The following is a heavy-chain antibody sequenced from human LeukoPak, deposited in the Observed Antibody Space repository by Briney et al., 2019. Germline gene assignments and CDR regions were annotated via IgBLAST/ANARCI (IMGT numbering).Heavy chain of an antibody. CDR1: GFTFDDYG. CDR3: ARDLEVTVTPNWFDP. J-gene: IGHJ5*02. CDR2: INWNGGST. Sequence: GGSLRLSCAASGFTFDDYGMSWVRQAPGKGLEWVSGINWNGGSTGYADSVKGRFTISRDNAKNSLYLQMNSLRAEDTALYYCARDLEVTVTPNWFDPWGQGTLVTVSS. V-gene: IGHV3-20*04. D-gene: IGHD4-11*01.